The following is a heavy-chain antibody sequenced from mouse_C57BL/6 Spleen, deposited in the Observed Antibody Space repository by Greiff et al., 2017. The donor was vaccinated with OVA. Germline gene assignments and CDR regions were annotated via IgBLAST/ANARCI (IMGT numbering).Heavy chain of an antibody. J-gene: IGHJ2*01. D-gene: IGHD1-1*01. V-gene: IGHV1-15*01. Sequence: VQLVESGAELVRPGASVTLSCKASGYTFTDYEMHWVKQTPVHGLEWIGAIDPETGGTAYNQKFKGKAILTADKSSSTAYMELRSLTSEDSAVYYCTNSPTNFDYWGQGTTLTVSS. CDR2: IDPETGGT. CDR3: TNSPTNFDY. CDR1: GYTFTDYE.